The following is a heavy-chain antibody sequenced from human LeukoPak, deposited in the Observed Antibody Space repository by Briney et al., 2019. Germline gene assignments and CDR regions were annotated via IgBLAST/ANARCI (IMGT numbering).Heavy chain of an antibody. V-gene: IGHV4-39*07. CDR1: GGSISSSTYY. Sequence: SETLSLTCTVSGGSISSSTYYWDWIRQPPGKGLEWIGSIYYSGSTYYNPSLKSRVTISVDTSKNQFSLKLSSVTAADTAVYYCARRYCSGGSCYSERGAFDIWGQGTMVTVSS. CDR2: IYYSGST. D-gene: IGHD2-15*01. CDR3: ARRYCSGGSCYSERGAFDI. J-gene: IGHJ3*02.